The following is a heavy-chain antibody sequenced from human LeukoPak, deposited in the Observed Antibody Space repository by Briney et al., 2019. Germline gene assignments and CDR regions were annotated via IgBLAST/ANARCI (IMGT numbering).Heavy chain of an antibody. CDR2: INHSGST. Sequence: SETPSLTCAVYGGSFSGYYWSWIRQPPGKGLEWIGEINHSGSTNYNPSLKSRVTISVDTSKNQFSLKLSSVTAADTAVYYCARGGSGSYYSPFDYWGQGTLVTVSS. D-gene: IGHD3-10*01. CDR3: ARGGSGSYYSPFDY. V-gene: IGHV4-34*01. J-gene: IGHJ4*02. CDR1: GGSFSGYY.